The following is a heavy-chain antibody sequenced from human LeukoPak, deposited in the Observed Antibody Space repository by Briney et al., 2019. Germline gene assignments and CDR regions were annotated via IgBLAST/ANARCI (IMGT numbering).Heavy chain of an antibody. CDR2: ISGSGGST. CDR1: GFTFNDHV. V-gene: IGHV3-23*01. J-gene: IGHJ4*02. CDR3: ARGGQKFDSWRFDY. Sequence: PGGSLRLSCAGSGFTFNDHVMSWVRQAPGKGLEWVSSISGSGGSTYYADYVKGRSTISRDNSKKVVYFEMNSLRGEDTAVYFCARGGQKFDSWRFDYWGQGTLVVVSS. D-gene: IGHD3-3*01.